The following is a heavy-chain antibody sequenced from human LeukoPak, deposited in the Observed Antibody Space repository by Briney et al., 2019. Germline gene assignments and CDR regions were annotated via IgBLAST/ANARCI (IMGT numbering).Heavy chain of an antibody. CDR1: GYSFTSYW. J-gene: IGHJ4*02. D-gene: IGHD1-26*01. V-gene: IGHV5-51*01. CDR2: IYPGDSDT. CDR3: ARHPKLIVGDTQQSV. Sequence: GESLKISCKGSGYSFTSYWIGWVRQMPGRCLEWMGMIYPGDSDTRYSPSFKSQVTISADTSISTASLQWSALQASYTAMYPRARHPKLIVGDTQQSVWGQGTLVTVSS.